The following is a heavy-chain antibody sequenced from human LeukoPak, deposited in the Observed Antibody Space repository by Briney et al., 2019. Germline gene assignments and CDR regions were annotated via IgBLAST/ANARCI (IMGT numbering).Heavy chain of an antibody. CDR1: GGSISSYY. CDR2: IYYTGST. Sequence: SETLSLTCTVSGGSISSYYWSWIRQPPGKGLEWIGYIYYTGSTNYNPSLKSRVTISVDTSKNQFSLKLSSVTAADTAVYYCARGNSGSYYGFDYRGQGTLVTVSS. V-gene: IGHV4-59*01. J-gene: IGHJ4*02. D-gene: IGHD1-26*01. CDR3: ARGNSGSYYGFDY.